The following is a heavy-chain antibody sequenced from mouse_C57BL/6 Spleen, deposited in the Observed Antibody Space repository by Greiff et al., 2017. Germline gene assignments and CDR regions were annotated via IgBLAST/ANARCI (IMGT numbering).Heavy chain of an antibody. CDR1: GYTFTSYW. CDR2: IHPNSGST. V-gene: IGHV1-64*01. D-gene: IGHD1-1*01. Sequence: VQLQQPGAELVKPGASVKLSCKASGYTFTSYWMHWVKQRPGQGLEWIGMIHPNSGSTNYNEKFKSKATLTVDKSSSTAYMQLSSLTSEDSAVYYCASITTAGDHDYAMDYWGQGTSVTVSS. CDR3: ASITTAGDHDYAMDY. J-gene: IGHJ4*01.